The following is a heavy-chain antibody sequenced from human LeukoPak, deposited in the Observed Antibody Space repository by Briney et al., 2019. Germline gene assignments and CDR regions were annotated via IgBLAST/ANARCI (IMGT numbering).Heavy chain of an antibody. V-gene: IGHV4-59*08. J-gene: IGHJ6*02. Sequence: SETLSLTCIVSGGSISSDYWSWIRQSPGKGLEWIGYIYYSGSTNYNPSLKSRATISVDTSKRHFSLRLSSVTAADTAAYYCARRSMVRTVGYYYGMDVWGQGTTVTVSS. CDR1: GGSISSDY. D-gene: IGHD4/OR15-4a*01. CDR2: IYYSGST. CDR3: ARRSMVRTVGYYYGMDV.